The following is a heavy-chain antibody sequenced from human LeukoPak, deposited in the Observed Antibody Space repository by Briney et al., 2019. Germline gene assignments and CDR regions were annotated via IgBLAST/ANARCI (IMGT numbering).Heavy chain of an antibody. Sequence: ASVKVSCKASGYTFVSHGISWVRQAPGQGLECMGWISDYNGNTKYVQKFQGRATMTTDTSTNTAYMELRSLRSDDTAVYFCARLGYGDYYLGYWGQGTLVTVSS. D-gene: IGHD4-17*01. J-gene: IGHJ4*02. CDR1: GYTFVSHG. CDR2: ISDYNGNT. V-gene: IGHV1-18*01. CDR3: ARLGYGDYYLGY.